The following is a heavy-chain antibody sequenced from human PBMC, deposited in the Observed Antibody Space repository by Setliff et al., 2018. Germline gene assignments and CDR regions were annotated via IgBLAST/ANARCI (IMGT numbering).Heavy chain of an antibody. CDR1: GFTFSTYW. J-gene: IGHJ3*02. Sequence: PGGSLRLSCAASGFTFSTYWMNWVRQAPGKGLEWISYISSGGSTIFYADSVKGRFTISRDNAKNSLYLQMNSLRAEDTAVYYCARAQLYNWNLRPMGAFDIWGQGTMVTVSS. CDR2: ISSGGSTI. CDR3: ARAQLYNWNLRPMGAFDI. V-gene: IGHV3-48*04. D-gene: IGHD1-20*01.